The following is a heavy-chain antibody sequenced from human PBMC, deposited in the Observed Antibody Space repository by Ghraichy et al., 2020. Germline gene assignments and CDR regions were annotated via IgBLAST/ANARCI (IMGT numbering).Heavy chain of an antibody. CDR1: GFTVSGNY. J-gene: IGHJ4*02. CDR2: VYSAGNT. CDR3: ARKGGSGSNPYYFDY. D-gene: IGHD3-22*01. Sequence: GGSLRLSCAASGFTVSGNYMSWVRQAPGKGLEWVSIVYSAGNTYYADSVKGRFTISRDSSKNTLYLQMTSLRAEDTAVYFCARKGGSGSNPYYFDYWGPGTLVTVSS. V-gene: IGHV3-53*01.